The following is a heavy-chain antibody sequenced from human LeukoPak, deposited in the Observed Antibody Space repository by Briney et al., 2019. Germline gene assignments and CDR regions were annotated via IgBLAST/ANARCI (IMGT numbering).Heavy chain of an antibody. CDR2: ISGSHGRP. CDR3: ARAGNIRSDY. D-gene: IGHD2/OR15-2a*01. Sequence: GSLTLSCAASASTLSTYAMSWVRHAPGKGLRCASSISGSHGRPYYADFVTGRLTITRDTSKHTLYLQMSTLRADDPAVYYWARAGNIRSDYWGQGALV. J-gene: IGHJ4*02. V-gene: IGHV3-23*01. CDR1: ASTLSTYA.